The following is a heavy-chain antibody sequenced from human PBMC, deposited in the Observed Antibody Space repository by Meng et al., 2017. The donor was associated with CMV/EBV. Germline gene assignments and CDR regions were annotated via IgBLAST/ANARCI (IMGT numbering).Heavy chain of an antibody. V-gene: IGHV1-8*01. Sequence: VRQATGTGLEWMGWMNPNSGTTGYAQKFQGRVTMTRNTSISTGYMELSSLRYENTAVYYCARGTETGLYDFWSGYYPSYYYYTVWTSGAKGPRSPSP. J-gene: IGHJ6*02. CDR3: ARGTETGLYDFWSGYYPSYYYYTVWTS. CDR2: MNPNSGTT. D-gene: IGHD3-3*01.